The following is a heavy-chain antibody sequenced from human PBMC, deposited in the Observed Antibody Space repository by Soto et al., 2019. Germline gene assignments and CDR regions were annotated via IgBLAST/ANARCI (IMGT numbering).Heavy chain of an antibody. CDR2: IGKAGDT. CDR1: GFSFNVYD. V-gene: IGHV3-13*04. CDR3: VRDPAGHGMDV. J-gene: IGHJ6*02. Sequence: EERLVQSGGDLVQPGGSLRLSCVASGFSFNVYDVQWVRQVTGKGLEWVSSIGKAGDTYYADSVKGRFTISRENAKNSVSLQMSNLRAGDTAVYYCVRDPAGHGMDVWGQGTTVTVSS. D-gene: IGHD3-10*01.